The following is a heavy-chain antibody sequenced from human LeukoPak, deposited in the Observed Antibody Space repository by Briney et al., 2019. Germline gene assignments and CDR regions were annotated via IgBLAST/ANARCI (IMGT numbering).Heavy chain of an antibody. J-gene: IGHJ5*01. V-gene: IGHV3-30*18. CDR3: AKHYDYWSGYIRGFDS. Sequence: GGSLRLSCVASGFTFITSSMRWVRQAPGKGLEWVAVTSYDGRSENYAESVKGRFSISRDNSNNTVYLQMSSLRPQDTAVYYCAKHYDYWSGYIRGFDSWGQGTLVTVSS. CDR1: GFTFITSS. D-gene: IGHD3-3*01. CDR2: TSYDGRSE.